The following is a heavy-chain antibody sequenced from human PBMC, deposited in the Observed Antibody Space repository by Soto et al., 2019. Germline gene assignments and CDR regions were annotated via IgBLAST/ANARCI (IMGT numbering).Heavy chain of an antibody. J-gene: IGHJ6*02. CDR1: GGSISSGGYY. D-gene: IGHD5-18*01. V-gene: IGHV4-31*03. CDR3: AKELGLVDTAMATDYYYGMDV. Sequence: SETLSLTCTVSGGSISSGGYYWSWIRQHPGKGLEWIGYIYYSGSTYYNPSLKSRVTISVDTSKNQFSLKLSSVTAADTAVYYCAKELGLVDTAMATDYYYGMDVWGQGTTVTVSS. CDR2: IYYSGST.